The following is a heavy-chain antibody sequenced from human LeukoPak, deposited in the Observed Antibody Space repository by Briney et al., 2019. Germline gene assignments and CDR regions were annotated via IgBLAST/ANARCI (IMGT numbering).Heavy chain of an antibody. V-gene: IGHV3-7*01. Sequence: GGSLRLSCAASGFPFSTYWMSWVRQAPGKGPEWVANIKHDGTATYYGDSVKGRFTISRDNAKNSLYLQMSSLRVEDTAMFYCAREIVGAHTEFDFWGQGTLVTVSS. CDR2: IKHDGTAT. D-gene: IGHD1-26*01. CDR1: GFPFSTYW. J-gene: IGHJ4*02. CDR3: AREIVGAHTEFDF.